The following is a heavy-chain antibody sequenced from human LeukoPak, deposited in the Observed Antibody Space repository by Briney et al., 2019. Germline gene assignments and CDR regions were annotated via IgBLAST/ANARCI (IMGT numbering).Heavy chain of an antibody. CDR1: GFTFSSYS. CDR3: ASYDSSGFDY. CDR2: ISSSSSYI. Sequence: PGGSLRLSCAASGFTFSSYSMNWVRQAPGKGLEWVSSISSSSSYIYYADSVKGRFTISRDNAKNSLYLQMNSLRAEDTAVYHCASYDSSGFDYWGQGTLVTVSS. V-gene: IGHV3-21*01. J-gene: IGHJ4*02. D-gene: IGHD3-22*01.